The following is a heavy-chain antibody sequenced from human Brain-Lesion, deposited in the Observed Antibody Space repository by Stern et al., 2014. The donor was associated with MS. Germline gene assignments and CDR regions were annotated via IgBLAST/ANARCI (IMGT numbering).Heavy chain of an antibody. D-gene: IGHD2-2*01. J-gene: IGHJ6*02. CDR1: GGSISSGGYY. Sequence: QVQLVESGPGLVKPSQTLSLSCTVSGGSISSGGYYWSWIRQPAGKGLEWIGRIFNSASPSYTPPLKSRVTISIDPSKNQFSLRLTSMTAADTAVYYCARGRVVPGFQYYATDVWGQGTTVIVSS. V-gene: IGHV4-61*02. CDR3: ARGRVVPGFQYYATDV. CDR2: IFNSASP.